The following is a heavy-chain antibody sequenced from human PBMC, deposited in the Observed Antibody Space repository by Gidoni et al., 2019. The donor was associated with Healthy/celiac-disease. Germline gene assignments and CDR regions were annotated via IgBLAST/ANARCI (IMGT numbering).Heavy chain of an antibody. J-gene: IGHJ4*02. D-gene: IGHD3-22*01. CDR2: ISGSGGST. Sequence: EVQLLESGGGLVQPGGSLRLSCAASGFPFSSSAISWVRQAPGKGLEWVSAISGSGGSTYYADSVKGRFTISRDNSKNTLYLQMNSLRAEDTAVYYCAKGYYYDSSGYSWYDYWGQGTLVTVSS. CDR3: AKGYYYDSSGYSWYDY. CDR1: GFPFSSSA. V-gene: IGHV3-23*01.